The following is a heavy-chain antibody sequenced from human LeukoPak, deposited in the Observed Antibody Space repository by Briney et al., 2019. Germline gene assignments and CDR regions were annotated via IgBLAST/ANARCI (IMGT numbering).Heavy chain of an antibody. J-gene: IGHJ4*02. CDR2: ISTSGDRT. Sequence: GGSLRLSCAASGLTFSIYAMTWGRKTPGKGLEWVSGISTSGDRTYYADSVKGRFTISRDNSKNTLYLQMNSLRAEDTAEYYCARSAVGTSCCTAVDYWGQGTLVTVSS. CDR3: ARSAVGTSCCTAVDY. CDR1: GLTFSIYA. D-gene: IGHD1-26*01. V-gene: IGHV3-23*01.